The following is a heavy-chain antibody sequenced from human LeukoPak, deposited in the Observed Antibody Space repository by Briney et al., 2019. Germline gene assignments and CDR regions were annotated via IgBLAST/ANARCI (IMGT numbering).Heavy chain of an antibody. CDR1: GFTFSNYA. V-gene: IGHV3-23*01. D-gene: IGHD1-26*01. CDR2: ITGSGNST. CDR3: ARTYSGSYLAPDY. J-gene: IGHJ4*02. Sequence: PGGSLRLSCAVSGFTFSNYAMTWVRQAPGKGLEWVSEITGSGNSTYYADSVKGRFTISRDNAKNSLYLQMNSPRAEDTAVYYCARTYSGSYLAPDYWGQGTLVTVSS.